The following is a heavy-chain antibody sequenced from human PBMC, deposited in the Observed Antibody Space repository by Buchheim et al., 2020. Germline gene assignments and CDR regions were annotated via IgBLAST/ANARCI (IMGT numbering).Heavy chain of an antibody. Sequence: EVQLVESGGGLVQPGGSLRLSCIVSGFTFRKYWMTWIRQVPGKGLEWVACIKQDGGEKYYVDSVKGRFTISRDNAKNSLYLDMSGLRAEDTALYYCARGHYGMDVWGQGTT. J-gene: IGHJ6*02. CDR2: IKQDGGEK. CDR1: GFTFRKYW. V-gene: IGHV3-7*01. CDR3: ARGHYGMDV.